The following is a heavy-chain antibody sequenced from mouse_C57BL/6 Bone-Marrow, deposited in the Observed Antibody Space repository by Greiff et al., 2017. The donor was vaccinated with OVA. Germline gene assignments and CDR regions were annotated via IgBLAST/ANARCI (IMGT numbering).Heavy chain of an antibody. CDR2: INPNNGGT. Sequence: VQLQQSGPELVKPGASVKISCKASGYTFTDYYMNWVKQSHGKSLEWIGDINPNNGGTSYNQKFKGKATLTVDKSSSTAYMELRSLTSEDSAVYYCARSKLGLYFDVWGTGTTVTVSS. CDR3: ARSKLGLYFDV. CDR1: GYTFTDYY. V-gene: IGHV1-26*01. D-gene: IGHD4-1*01. J-gene: IGHJ1*03.